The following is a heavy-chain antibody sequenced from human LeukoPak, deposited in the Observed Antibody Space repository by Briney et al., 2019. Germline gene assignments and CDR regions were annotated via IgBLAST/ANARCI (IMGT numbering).Heavy chain of an antibody. D-gene: IGHD6-19*01. V-gene: IGHV3-48*03. CDR3: AREIRGSGWYSRHIHDNRNFDY. J-gene: IGHJ4*02. Sequence: PGGSLRLSXAASGFTFSSYEMNWVRQAPGKGLEWVSYISSSGSTIYYADSVKGRFTISRDNAKNSLYLQMNSLRAEDTAVYYCAREIRGSGWYSRHIHDNRNFDYWGQGTLVTVSS. CDR2: ISSSGSTI. CDR1: GFTFSSYE.